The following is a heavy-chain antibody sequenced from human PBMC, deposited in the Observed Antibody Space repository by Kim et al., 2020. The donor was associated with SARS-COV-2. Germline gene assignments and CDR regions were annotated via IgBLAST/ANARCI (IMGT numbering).Heavy chain of an antibody. Sequence: GGSLRLSCAASGFTFSSYSMNWVRQAPGKGLEWVSSISSSSSYIYYADSVKGRFTISRDNAKNSLYLQMNSLRAEDTAVYYCARDHSTYYYDSSGYYDFDYWGQGTLVTVSS. CDR3: ARDHSTYYYDSSGYYDFDY. J-gene: IGHJ4*02. CDR2: ISSSSSYI. D-gene: IGHD3-22*01. V-gene: IGHV3-21*01. CDR1: GFTFSSYS.